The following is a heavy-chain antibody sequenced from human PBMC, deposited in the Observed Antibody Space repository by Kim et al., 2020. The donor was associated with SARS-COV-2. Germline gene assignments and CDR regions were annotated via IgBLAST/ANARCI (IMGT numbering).Heavy chain of an antibody. V-gene: IGHV3-23*01. Sequence: GGSLRLSCAASGFTFSTYAMGWVRQAPGKGLEWVSAISVNGDNTYYADSVKGRFTISRDNSRNTLYVHLNSLRAEDTALYYCAKVIGSGYYYYFDYWGQGALVTVSS. J-gene: IGHJ4*02. D-gene: IGHD3-22*01. CDR2: ISVNGDNT. CDR1: GFTFSTYA. CDR3: AKVIGSGYYYYFDY.